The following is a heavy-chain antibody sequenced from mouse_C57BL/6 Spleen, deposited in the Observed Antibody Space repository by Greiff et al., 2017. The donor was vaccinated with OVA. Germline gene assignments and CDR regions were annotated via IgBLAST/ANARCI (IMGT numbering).Heavy chain of an antibody. V-gene: IGHV1-76*01. Sequence: VQLVESGAELVRPGASVKLSCKASGYTFTDYYIHWVKQRPGQGLEWIARIYPGSGNTYYNEKFKGKATLTAETSSSTAYMQLSSLTSEDSAVYFCARSATGTSLFDDWGQGTTLTVSS. CDR2: IYPGSGNT. CDR3: ARSATGTSLFDD. CDR1: GYTFTDYY. D-gene: IGHD4-1*02. J-gene: IGHJ2*01.